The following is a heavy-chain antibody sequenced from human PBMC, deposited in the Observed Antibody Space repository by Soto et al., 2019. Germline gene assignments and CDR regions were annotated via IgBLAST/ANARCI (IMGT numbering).Heavy chain of an antibody. V-gene: IGHV3-23*01. Sequence: PGGSLRLSCEVSGFTFSSYAMSWVRQAPGRGLEWVSSIIGSGGSTYHADSVNGRFTISRDNSKNTVFLQMNSLRAEDTAVYYCTTDQVYSSSWYVAYYGMDVWGQGTTVTVSS. CDR3: TTDQVYSSSWYVAYYGMDV. J-gene: IGHJ6*02. D-gene: IGHD6-13*01. CDR1: GFTFSSYA. CDR2: IIGSGGST.